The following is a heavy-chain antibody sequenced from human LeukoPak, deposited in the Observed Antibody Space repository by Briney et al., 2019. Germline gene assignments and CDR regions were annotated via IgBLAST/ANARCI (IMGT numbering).Heavy chain of an antibody. J-gene: IGHJ5*02. D-gene: IGHD1-26*01. V-gene: IGHV4-4*07. Sequence: SETLSLTCTVSGGSMSFYYWSWIQQPAGKGLEWIGRIYASGSTDYNPSLKSRLTMSVDTSKNQFSLKLTSVTAADTAVYYCAREGGSYNSFDPWGQGTLVTVSS. CDR3: AREGGSYNSFDP. CDR2: IYASGST. CDR1: GGSMSFYY.